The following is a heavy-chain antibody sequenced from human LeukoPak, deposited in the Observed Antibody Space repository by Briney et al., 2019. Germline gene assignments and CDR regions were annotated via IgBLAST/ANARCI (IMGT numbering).Heavy chain of an antibody. CDR1: GGTFSSYA. CDR3: ARDSLPNCGGDCYHYYYYYGMDV. Sequence: ASVKVSCKASGGTFSSYAISWVRQAPGQGLEWMGRIIPILGIANYAQKFRGRVTITADKSTSTAYMELSSLRSEGTAVYYCARDSLPNCGGDCYHYYYYYGMDVWGQGTTVTVSS. CDR2: IIPILGIA. D-gene: IGHD2-21*02. J-gene: IGHJ6*02. V-gene: IGHV1-69*04.